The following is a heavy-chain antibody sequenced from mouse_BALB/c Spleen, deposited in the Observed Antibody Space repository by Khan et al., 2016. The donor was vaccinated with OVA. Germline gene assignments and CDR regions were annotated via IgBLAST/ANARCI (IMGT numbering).Heavy chain of an antibody. CDR1: GYTFTSYW. J-gene: IGHJ2*01. Sequence: QVQLQQSGTELARPGASVKLSCKASGYTFTSYWMQWVKQMPGQGLEWIGAVYPGDGNTRYTQKFKGKATLTADKSSSTAYIQLSSLASEDSAVYYCARGGITTGYFDYWGQGTTLTVSS. V-gene: IGHV1-87*01. CDR2: VYPGDGNT. D-gene: IGHD1-1*01. CDR3: ARGGITTGYFDY.